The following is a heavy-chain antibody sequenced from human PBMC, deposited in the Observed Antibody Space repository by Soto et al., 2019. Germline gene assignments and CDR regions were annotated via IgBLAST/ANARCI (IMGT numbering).Heavy chain of an antibody. J-gene: IGHJ4*02. V-gene: IGHV3-53*04. CDR3: ARAFHPRGYSYGFFDN. CDR2: IYRDGTT. D-gene: IGHD5-18*01. CDR1: AFTVSSTY. Sequence: EVQLVESGGDLVQPGGSLRLSCAASAFTVSSTYMTWVRQAPGKGLEWVSLIYRDGTTYYADSVKGRFTIYRHNPNNTLYLQMNSLRAEDTAVYYCARAFHPRGYSYGFFDNWGQGTLVSFSS.